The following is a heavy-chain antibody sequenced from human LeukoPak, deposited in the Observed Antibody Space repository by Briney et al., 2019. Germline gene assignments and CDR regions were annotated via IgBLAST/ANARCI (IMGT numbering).Heavy chain of an antibody. CDR1: GGSISSSSYY. CDR3: ARLPAALDYYYYYMDV. V-gene: IGHV4-39*01. J-gene: IGHJ6*03. Sequence: PSETLSLTCTVSGGSISSSSYYWGWIRQPPGKGLEWIGSIYYSGSTYYNPSLKSRVTISVDTSKNQFSLKLSSVTAADTAVYYCARLPAALDYYYYYMDVWGKGTTVTVSS. D-gene: IGHD2-2*01. CDR2: IYYSGST.